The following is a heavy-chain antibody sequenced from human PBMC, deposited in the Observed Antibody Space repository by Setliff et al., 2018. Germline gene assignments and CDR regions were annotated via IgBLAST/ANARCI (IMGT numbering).Heavy chain of an antibody. J-gene: IGHJ4*02. CDR1: GFTFSTYW. CDR2: IKQDGSEK. D-gene: IGHD2-21*02. Sequence: GGSLRLSCAASGFTFSTYWMSWVRQAPGKGLEWVANIKQDGSEKYYVDSVKGRFSISRDNAKNSLYLQMNSLRAEDTAVYYCVKEGDTGPPNWYSYGYWGQGTLVTVSS. V-gene: IGHV3-7*01. CDR3: VKEGDTGPPNWYSYGY.